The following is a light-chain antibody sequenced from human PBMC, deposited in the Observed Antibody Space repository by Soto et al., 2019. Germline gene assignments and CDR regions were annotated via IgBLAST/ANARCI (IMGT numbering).Light chain of an antibody. CDR1: SGHSNYA. CDR2: LNSDGSH. CDR3: QTWGSGIVV. V-gene: IGLV4-69*01. Sequence: QLVLTQSPSASASLGASVKLTCTLSSGHSNYAIAWHQQQSEKGPRYLMKLNSDGSHSKGDGIPDRFSGSSSGAERYLTISCLQYEDEDDYYCQTWGSGIVVFGGGTKLTVL. J-gene: IGLJ2*01.